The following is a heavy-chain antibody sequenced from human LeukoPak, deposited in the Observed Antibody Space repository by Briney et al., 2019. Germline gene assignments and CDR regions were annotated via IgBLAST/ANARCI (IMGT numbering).Heavy chain of an antibody. D-gene: IGHD4-17*01. CDR2: ISSSSTI. CDR3: ARDGATVTKGRGNYFDC. J-gene: IGHJ4*02. V-gene: IGHV3-48*04. CDR1: GFTFSSYS. Sequence: GGSLRLSCAASGFTFSSYSMNWVRQAPGKGLEWVSYISSSSTIYYADSVKGRFTISRDNAKNSLNLQMNSLRAEDTAVYYCARDGATVTKGRGNYFDCWGQGTLVTVSS.